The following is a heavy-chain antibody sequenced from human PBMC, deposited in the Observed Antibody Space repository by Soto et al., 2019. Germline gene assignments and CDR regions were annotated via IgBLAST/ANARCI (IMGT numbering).Heavy chain of an antibody. CDR1: GFTFSSYA. CDR3: AKWEESSSSGFGDYFDY. CDR2: ICGSGGST. J-gene: IGHJ4*02. Sequence: GGSLRLSCAASGFTFSSYAMSWVRQAPGKGLEWVSAICGSGGSTYYADSVKGRFTISRDNSKNTLYLQMNSLRAEDTAVYYCAKWEESSSSGFGDYFDYWGQGTLVTVSS. V-gene: IGHV3-23*01. D-gene: IGHD6-6*01.